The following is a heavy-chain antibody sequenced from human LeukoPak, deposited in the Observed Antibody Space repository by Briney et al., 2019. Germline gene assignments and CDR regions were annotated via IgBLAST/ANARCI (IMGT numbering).Heavy chain of an antibody. Sequence: SETLSLTCTVSGGSISSYYWSWIRQPPGKGLEWIGEINHSGSTNYNPSLKSRVTISVDTSKNQFSLKLSSVTAADTAVYYCARGTMTTVTYYFDYWGQGTLVTVSS. D-gene: IGHD4-17*01. V-gene: IGHV4-34*01. CDR2: INHSGST. CDR3: ARGTMTTVTYYFDY. J-gene: IGHJ4*02. CDR1: GGSISSYY.